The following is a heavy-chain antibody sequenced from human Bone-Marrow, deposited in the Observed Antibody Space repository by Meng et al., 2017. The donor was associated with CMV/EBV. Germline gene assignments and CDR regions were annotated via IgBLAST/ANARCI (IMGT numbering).Heavy chain of an antibody. V-gene: IGHV1-18*01. CDR2: ISAYNGNT. D-gene: IGHD2-2*01. J-gene: IGHJ4*02. CDR1: GYTFTSYG. CDR3: ARTAIVVVPAATDY. Sequence: ASVKVSCKASGYTFTSYGISWVRQAPGQGLEWMGWISAYNGNTNYAQKLQGRVTMTTDTSTSTAYMEMRSLRSDDTAVYYCARTAIVVVPAATDYWGQGTLVTVSS.